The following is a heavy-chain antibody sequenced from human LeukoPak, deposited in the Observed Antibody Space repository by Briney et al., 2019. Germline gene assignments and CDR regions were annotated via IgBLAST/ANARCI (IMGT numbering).Heavy chain of an antibody. J-gene: IGHJ4*02. CDR2: IYSGGST. V-gene: IGHV3-66*01. CDR1: GFTVSSNY. D-gene: IGHD4-11*01. CDR3: AKDTTVTTNY. Sequence: QSGGSLRLSCAASGFTVSSNYMSWVRQAPGKGLEWVSVIYSGGSTYYADSVKGRFTISRDNSKNTLYLQMNSLRAEDTAVYYCAKDTTVTTNYWGQGTLVTVSS.